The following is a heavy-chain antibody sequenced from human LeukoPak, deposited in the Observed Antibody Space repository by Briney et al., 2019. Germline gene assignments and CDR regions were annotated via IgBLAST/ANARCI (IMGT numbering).Heavy chain of an antibody. V-gene: IGHV3-53*01. CDR2: IYSGGST. CDR1: GFTVSSNY. J-gene: IGHJ4*02. D-gene: IGHD3-10*01. Sequence: PGGSLRLSCAASGFTVSSNYMSWVRQAPGKGLEWVSVIYSGGSTYYADSVKGRFTISRDNSKNTLYLQMNSLRAEDTAVYYCARGDYYGSGGIDYWGQGTLVTVSS. CDR3: ARGDYYGSGGIDY.